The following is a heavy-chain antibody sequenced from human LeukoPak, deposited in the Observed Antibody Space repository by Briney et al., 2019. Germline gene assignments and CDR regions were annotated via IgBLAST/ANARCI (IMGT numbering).Heavy chain of an antibody. CDR1: GFTFSTYA. D-gene: IGHD1-1*01. J-gene: IGHJ4*02. Sequence: PGGSLRLSCAASGFTFSTYAMTWIRQPPGKGLEWIGTIYYSGSTNYNPSLKSRVTISVDTSKNQFSLKLSSVTAADTAVYYCARSPERVNFDYWGQGTLVTVSS. CDR3: ARSPERVNFDY. CDR2: IYYSGST. V-gene: IGHV4-59*01.